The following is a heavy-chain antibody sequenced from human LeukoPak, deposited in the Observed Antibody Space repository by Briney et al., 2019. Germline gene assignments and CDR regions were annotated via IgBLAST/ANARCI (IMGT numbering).Heavy chain of an antibody. Sequence: PGRSLRLSCAASGFTFSSYGMHWVRQAPGKGLEWVAVISYDGSNKYYADSVKGRFTISRDNSKNTLYLQMNSLRAEDTAVYYCAKVLSYYDSSGYMDYWGQGTLVTVSS. V-gene: IGHV3-30*18. CDR1: GFTFSSYG. CDR2: ISYDGSNK. D-gene: IGHD3-22*01. CDR3: AKVLSYYDSSGYMDY. J-gene: IGHJ4*02.